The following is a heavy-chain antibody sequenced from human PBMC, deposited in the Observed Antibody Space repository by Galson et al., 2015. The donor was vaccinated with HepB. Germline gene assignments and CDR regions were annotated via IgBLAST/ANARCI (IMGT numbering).Heavy chain of an antibody. V-gene: IGHV4-39*01. J-gene: IGHJ5*02. D-gene: IGHD5-24*01. CDR1: GGSIKGSTDF. CDR2: ISQTGST. CDR3: ARRAYNYFDP. Sequence: SETLSLTCTVSGGSIKGSTDFWGWVRQPPGKGLGWIGFISQTGSTYSDPSLRSRIIISVDTAKNQFSLRLRSVTAADTATYYCARRAYNYFDPWGRGRLVTVSS.